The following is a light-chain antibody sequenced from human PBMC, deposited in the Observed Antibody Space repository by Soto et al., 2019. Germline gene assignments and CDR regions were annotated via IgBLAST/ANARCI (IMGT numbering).Light chain of an antibody. V-gene: IGLV2-11*01. Sequence: QSVPTQPRSVSGSPGQTVTISCTGTSRDVGFSNYISWYQQHPGEAPKLVIYDVAQRPSGVPDRLSGSRSGKTASLTISGLQPDDEGDYYCCSYVGGDTLIFGSGTKLTVL. CDR2: DVA. J-gene: IGLJ1*01. CDR1: SRDVGFSNY. CDR3: CSYVGGDTLI.